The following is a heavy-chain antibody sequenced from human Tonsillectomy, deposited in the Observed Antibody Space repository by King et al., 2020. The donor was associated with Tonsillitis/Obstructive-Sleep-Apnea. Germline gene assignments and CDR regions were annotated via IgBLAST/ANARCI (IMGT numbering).Heavy chain of an antibody. V-gene: IGHV1-69*01. CDR1: GGTFSSYA. J-gene: IGHJ6*03. D-gene: IGHD5-18*01. Sequence: VQLVESGAEVKKPGSSVTVSCKASGGTFSSYAISWVRQAPGQGLEWMGGIIPIFGTANYAQKFQGRVTITADESTSTAYMELSSLRSEDTAVYYCARGAVDTAMAYYYYYYYMDVWGKGTTVTVSS. CDR3: ARGAVDTAMAYYYYYYYMDV. CDR2: IIPIFGTA.